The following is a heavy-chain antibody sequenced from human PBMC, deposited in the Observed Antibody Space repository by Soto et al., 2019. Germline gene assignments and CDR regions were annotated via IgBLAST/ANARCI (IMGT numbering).Heavy chain of an antibody. J-gene: IGHJ6*03. V-gene: IGHV3-7*01. Sequence: EVQLVESGGGLVQPGASLRLSCAASGFTFSSYWMSWVRQAPGKGLEWVANIKQDGSEKYYVDSVKGRFTISRDNAKNSLYLQMNSLRAEDTAVYYCAGEVPSSGWSIGVYYNYKDVWGKGSTVTVSS. CDR1: GFTFSSYW. CDR3: AGEVPSSGWSIGVYYNYKDV. D-gene: IGHD6-19*01. CDR2: IKQDGSEK.